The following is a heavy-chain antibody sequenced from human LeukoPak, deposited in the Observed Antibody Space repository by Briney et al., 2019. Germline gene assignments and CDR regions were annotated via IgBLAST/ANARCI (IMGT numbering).Heavy chain of an antibody. CDR3: ARDLGGADY. CDR2: ISSSSSYI. V-gene: IGHV3-21*01. Sequence: PGGSVRLSCAASGFTFSSYSMNWVRQAPGKGLEWVSSISSSSSYIYYADSVEGRFTISRDNAKNSLYLQMNSLRAEDTAVYYCARDLGGADYWGQGTLVTVSS. D-gene: IGHD2-21*01. CDR1: GFTFSSYS. J-gene: IGHJ4*02.